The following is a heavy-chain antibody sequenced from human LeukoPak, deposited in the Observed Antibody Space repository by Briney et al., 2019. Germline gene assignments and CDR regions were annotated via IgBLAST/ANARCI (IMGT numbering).Heavy chain of an antibody. V-gene: IGHV1-46*01. CDR3: AGRLGSNWFDP. Sequence: ASVKVSCKASGYTCTGYYMHWVRQAPGQGLEWMGWINPNSGGSTSYAQKFQGRVTMTRDTSTSTVYMELSSLRSEDTAVYYCAGRLGSNWFDPWGQGTLVTVSS. J-gene: IGHJ5*02. CDR1: GYTCTGYY. CDR2: INPNSGGST. D-gene: IGHD1-26*01.